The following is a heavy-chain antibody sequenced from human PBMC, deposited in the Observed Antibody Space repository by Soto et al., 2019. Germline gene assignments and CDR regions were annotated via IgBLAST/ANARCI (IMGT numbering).Heavy chain of an antibody. Sequence: ETQCRTCAVYGVSFTGYEWGWLRTPPRKAMEWIGEINHSGSVNFNPTFKSRVSISLDTSKNQMSLQLSSVSAADTAVYYCAKGPQAGYYDSGTFYSRVPWGQGSLVNFSS. J-gene: IGHJ5*02. CDR3: AKGPQAGYYDSGTFYSRVP. D-gene: IGHD3-10*01. CDR1: GVSFTGYE. V-gene: IGHV4-34*01. CDR2: INHSGSV.